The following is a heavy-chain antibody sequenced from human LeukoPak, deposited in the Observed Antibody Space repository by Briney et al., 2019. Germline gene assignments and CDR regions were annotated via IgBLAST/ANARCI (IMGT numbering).Heavy chain of an antibody. J-gene: IGHJ4*02. CDR2: INPSGGST. CDR3: ARGIHLKRTMIGLVITSYYFDY. D-gene: IGHD3-22*01. Sequence: ASVKVSCKASGYTFTSYYMHWVRQAPGQGLEWMGIINPSGGSTSYAQKFQGRVTMTRDTSTSTVYMELSSLRSEDTAVYYCARGIHLKRTMIGLVITSYYFDYWGQGTLVTVSS. CDR1: GYTFTSYY. V-gene: IGHV1-46*01.